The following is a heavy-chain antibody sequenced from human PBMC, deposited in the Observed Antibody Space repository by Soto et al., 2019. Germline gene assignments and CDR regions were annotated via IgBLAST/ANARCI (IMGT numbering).Heavy chain of an antibody. CDR2: IKQDGSEK. Sequence: EVQLVESGGGLVQPGGSLRLSCAASGFTFSSYWMNWVRQAPGKGLEWVANIKQDGSEKNYVDSVKGRFTISRDNDKHSLYLQMNSLRGEDTAVYYCARDDNPNHANGWYDAFDIWGQGTMVSVSS. CDR3: ARDDNPNHANGWYDAFDI. J-gene: IGHJ3*02. D-gene: IGHD6-19*01. CDR1: GFTFSSYW. V-gene: IGHV3-7*01.